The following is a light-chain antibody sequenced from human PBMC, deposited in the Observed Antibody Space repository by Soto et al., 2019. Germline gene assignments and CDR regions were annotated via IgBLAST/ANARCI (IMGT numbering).Light chain of an antibody. J-gene: IGLJ2*01. CDR3: SSYASGSTVI. CDR2: EVR. Sequence: QSALTQPASVSGSAGQSITISCSGTMRDVGAYNLVSWYQQHPGTAPKLIIYEVRNRPSGISSRFSGSRSGNTASLTISGLQPEDEGDYYCSSYASGSTVIFGGGTKLTVL. V-gene: IGLV2-14*01. CDR1: MRDVGAYNL.